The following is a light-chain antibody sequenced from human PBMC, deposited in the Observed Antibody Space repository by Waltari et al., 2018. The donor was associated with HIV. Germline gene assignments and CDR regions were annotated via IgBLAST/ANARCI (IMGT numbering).Light chain of an antibody. V-gene: IGLV3-1*01. CDR1: DFWDKE. CDR2: EDN. CDR3: QAWDRNTVV. Sequence: SYDLTQSPSVSVSPGQTARLTCSGDDFWDKEVCWYHQKSGQSPVLVMYEDNKRPSGIPERFSGSKSGNTATLTISGTQAMDEADYYCQAWDRNTVVFGGGTKLTVL. J-gene: IGLJ3*02.